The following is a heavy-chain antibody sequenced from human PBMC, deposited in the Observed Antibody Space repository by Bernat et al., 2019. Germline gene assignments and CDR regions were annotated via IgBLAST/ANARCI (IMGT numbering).Heavy chain of an antibody. CDR2: ISTYTGDT. J-gene: IGHJ1*01. V-gene: IGHV1-18*01. CDR1: GYTFTSYE. Sequence: QVQLVQSGAEVRKPGASVKVSCKASGYTFTSYEISWVRQAPGQGLEWMGWISTYTGDTKYEQRLQGRITMTRDTSTTTAYIELRGLISDDTAVYYCVREGAVAGWVYFQHWGQCTLLSVSS. CDR3: VREGAVAGWVYFQH. D-gene: IGHD6-19*01.